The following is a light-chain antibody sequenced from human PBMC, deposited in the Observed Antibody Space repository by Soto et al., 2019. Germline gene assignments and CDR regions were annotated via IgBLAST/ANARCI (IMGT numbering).Light chain of an antibody. CDR3: QSYDSSLSGFYV. CDR2: GNS. CDR1: SSNIGAGFD. Sequence: QSVLTQPSSVSGAPGQRVTISCTGSSSNIGAGFDVHWYQQLPETAPKLLIYGNSNRPSGVPDRFSGSKSGTSASLAITGLQAEDVADYFCQSYDSSLSGFYVFGTGTKVTVL. V-gene: IGLV1-40*01. J-gene: IGLJ1*01.